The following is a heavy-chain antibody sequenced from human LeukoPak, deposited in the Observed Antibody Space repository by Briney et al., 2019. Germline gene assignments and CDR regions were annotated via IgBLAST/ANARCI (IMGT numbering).Heavy chain of an antibody. CDR2: IWYDGSNC. D-gene: IGHD1-26*01. J-gene: IGHJ3*02. CDR1: GFTFSNFR. CDR3: ARQLSIVGDTIGAFDI. Sequence: PGRSLRLSCAAPGFTFSNFRMHRDRQAPGKGLEWVAVIWYDGSNCYYADSVKGRFTIYRDNSKNTLYLQMNSLRAEDRAVYYCARQLSIVGDTIGAFDIWGQGTMVTVSS. V-gene: IGHV3-33*01.